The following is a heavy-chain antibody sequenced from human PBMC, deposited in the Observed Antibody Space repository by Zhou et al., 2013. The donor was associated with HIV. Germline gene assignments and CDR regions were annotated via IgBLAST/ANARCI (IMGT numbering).Heavy chain of an antibody. CDR3: ARVGDFWSGYRLDYYYMDI. V-gene: IGHV1-69*12. CDR1: GGTFSNYA. Sequence: QVQLVQSGAEVKKPGSSVKVSCKASGGTFSNYAINWVRQAPGQGLEWMGGIIPIFGTANYAQNFQGRVTITADESTSTAYMELSSLRSEDTAVYYCARVGDFWSGYRLDYYYMDIWGKGTTVTVSS. J-gene: IGHJ6*03. D-gene: IGHD3-3*01. CDR2: IIPIFGTA.